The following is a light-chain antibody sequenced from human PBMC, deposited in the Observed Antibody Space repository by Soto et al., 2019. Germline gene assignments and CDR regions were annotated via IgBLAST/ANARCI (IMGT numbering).Light chain of an antibody. CDR1: QSVSSY. Sequence: IGLTQSPCTLSLSQGERATLSCRASQSVSSYLAWYQQKPGQAPRLLIYDASNRATGIPARFSGSGSGTDFTLTISSLEPEDFAVYYCQQRSNWPITFGQGTRLANK. V-gene: IGKV3-11*01. CDR2: DAS. J-gene: IGKJ5*01. CDR3: QQRSNWPIT.